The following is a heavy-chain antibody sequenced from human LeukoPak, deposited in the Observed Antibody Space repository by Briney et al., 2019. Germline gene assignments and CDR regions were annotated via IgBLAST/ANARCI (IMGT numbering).Heavy chain of an antibody. D-gene: IGHD3-10*01. Sequence: GGSLRLSCAVSGFTFSSYWMHWVRQAPGKGLVWVSRVSTDGSSTSYADSVKGRFTISRDNSKNTLFLQLNSLRAEDTAVYYCARVSSYGSGSYYHYYFDYWGQGTLVTVSS. V-gene: IGHV3-74*01. CDR2: VSTDGSST. CDR3: ARVSSYGSGSYYHYYFDY. CDR1: GFTFSSYW. J-gene: IGHJ4*02.